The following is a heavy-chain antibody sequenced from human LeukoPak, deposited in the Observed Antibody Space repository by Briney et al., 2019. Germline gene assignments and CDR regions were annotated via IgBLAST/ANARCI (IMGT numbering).Heavy chain of an antibody. Sequence: VASVKVSCKASGYTFTSYGISWVRQAPGQGLEWMGWISASNGNTNYAQKLQGRVTMTTDTSTGTAYMELRSLRSDDTAVYYCARDRTMYYYGSGSYYMPFDYWGQGTLVTVSS. CDR1: GYTFTSYG. CDR2: ISASNGNT. V-gene: IGHV1-18*01. D-gene: IGHD3-10*01. J-gene: IGHJ4*02. CDR3: ARDRTMYYYGSGSYYMPFDY.